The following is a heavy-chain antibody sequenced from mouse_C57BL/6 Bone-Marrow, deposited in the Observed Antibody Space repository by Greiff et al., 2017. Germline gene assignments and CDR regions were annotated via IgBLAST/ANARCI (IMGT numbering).Heavy chain of an antibody. D-gene: IGHD4-1*01. CDR1: GFTFTDYY. CDR2: IRIKANGYAT. J-gene: IGHJ2*01. Sequence: EVMLVESGGGLVQPGASLKLSCAASGFTFTDYYMSWVSQPPGKAPEWLALIRIKANGYATEYTAYVKGPFTISRDNSQNSLNLQMKTLRAEDSATYYCEKGVTWVCDYCGRGTAPTVTA. V-gene: IGHV7-4*01. CDR3: EKGVTWVCDY.